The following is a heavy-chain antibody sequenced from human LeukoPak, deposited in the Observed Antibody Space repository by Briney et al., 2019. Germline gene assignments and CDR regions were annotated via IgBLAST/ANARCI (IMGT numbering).Heavy chain of an antibody. D-gene: IGHD2-15*01. CDR2: IYTGGST. J-gene: IGHJ6*03. CDR3: ARVKVASNPSYYYYYYMDV. V-gene: IGHV4-4*07. Sequence: SETLSLTCTVSGGSISSYYWSWIRQPAGKGLEWIGRIYTGGSTNYNPSLKSRVTMSVDTSKNQFSLKLSSVTAADTAVYYCARVKVASNPSYYYYYYMDVWGKGTTVTISS. CDR1: GGSISSYY.